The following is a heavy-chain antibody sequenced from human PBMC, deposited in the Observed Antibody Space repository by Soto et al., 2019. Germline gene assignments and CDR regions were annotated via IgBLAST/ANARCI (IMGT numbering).Heavy chain of an antibody. CDR2: IFPGDSDT. V-gene: IGHV5-51*01. CDR3: AGATWEFVYPHYFAR. Sequence: PGESLKTSCKGSGYSFTNYWIGWVRQMPGKGLEWMGIIFPGDSDTRYSPSFRGQVTISADTSISTAYLQWSSLRASDTAMYYCAGATWEFVYPHYFARWGPGTQVT. CDR1: GYSFTNYW. J-gene: IGHJ4*02. D-gene: IGHD1-26*01.